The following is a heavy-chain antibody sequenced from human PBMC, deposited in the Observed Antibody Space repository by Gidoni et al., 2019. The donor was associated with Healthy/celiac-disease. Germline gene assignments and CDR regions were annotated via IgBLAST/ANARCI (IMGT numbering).Heavy chain of an antibody. D-gene: IGHD5-18*01. J-gene: IGHJ6*02. CDR1: GFTFSSYS. CDR3: ARVGYSYGFYYYYGMDV. CDR2: ISSSSSTI. Sequence: EVQLVESGGGLVQPGGSLRLSCAASGFTFSSYSMNWVRQAPGKGLEWVSYISSSSSTIYYADSVKGRFTISRDNAKNSLYLQMNSLRAEDTAVYYCARVGYSYGFYYYYGMDVWGQGTTVTVSS. V-gene: IGHV3-48*01.